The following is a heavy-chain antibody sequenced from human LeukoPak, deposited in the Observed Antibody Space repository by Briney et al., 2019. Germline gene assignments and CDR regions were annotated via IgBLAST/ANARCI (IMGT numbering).Heavy chain of an antibody. V-gene: IGHV4-34*01. J-gene: IGHJ5*02. CDR3: ARGNIVLMVYARGYWFDP. CDR1: GGSFSGYY. Sequence: SETLSLTCAVYGGSFSGYYWSWIRQHPGKGLEWIGEINHSGSTNYNPSRKSRVTISVDTSKNQFSLKLSSVTAADTAVYDCARGNIVLMVYARGYWFDPWGQGTLVTVSS. CDR2: INHSGST. D-gene: IGHD2-8*01.